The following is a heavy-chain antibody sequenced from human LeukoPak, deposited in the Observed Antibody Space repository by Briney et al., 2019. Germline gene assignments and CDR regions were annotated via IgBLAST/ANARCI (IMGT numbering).Heavy chain of an antibody. CDR1: GFTFSSYA. CDR2: ISRSGDST. D-gene: IGHD3-10*02. V-gene: IGHV3-23*01. Sequence: GGSLRLSCAASGFTFSSYAMSWVRQAPGKGLEWVSAISRSGDSTYYADSVKGRFTISRDNAKNSLYLQMNSLRAEDTAVYYCAELGITMIGGVWGKGTTVTISS. CDR3: AELGITMIGGV. J-gene: IGHJ6*04.